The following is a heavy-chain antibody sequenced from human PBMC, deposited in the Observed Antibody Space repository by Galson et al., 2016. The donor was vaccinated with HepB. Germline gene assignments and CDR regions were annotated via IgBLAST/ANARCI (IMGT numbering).Heavy chain of an antibody. V-gene: IGHV3-23*01. CDR1: RFTSENYA. Sequence: SLRLSCAVSRFTSENYAMIWVRQASGKGLEWLSSISGSGETTYYGDSVEGRFFISRDNSKNTVHLQMNSVRVEDMAGYYCARALFGDYMRALESWGHGIQVTVSS. CDR2: ISGSGETT. D-gene: IGHD4-17*01. CDR3: ARALFGDYMRALES. J-gene: IGHJ5*01.